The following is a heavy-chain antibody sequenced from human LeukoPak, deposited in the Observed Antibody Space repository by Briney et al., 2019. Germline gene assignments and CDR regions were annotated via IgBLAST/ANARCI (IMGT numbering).Heavy chain of an antibody. J-gene: IGHJ3*02. CDR3: ARGHYDFWSGYFLPQTSGDAFDI. Sequence: SETLSLTCAVYGGSFSGYYWSWIHQPPGKGLEWIGEINHSGSTNYNPSLKSRVTISVDTSKNQFSLKLSSVTAADTAVYYCARGHYDFWSGYFLPQTSGDAFDIWGQGTMVTVSS. CDR2: INHSGST. D-gene: IGHD3-3*01. CDR1: GGSFSGYY. V-gene: IGHV4-34*01.